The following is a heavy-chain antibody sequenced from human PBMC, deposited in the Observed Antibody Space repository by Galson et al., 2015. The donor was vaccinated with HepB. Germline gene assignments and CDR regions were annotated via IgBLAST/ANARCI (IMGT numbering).Heavy chain of an antibody. D-gene: IGHD6-19*01. J-gene: IGHJ4*02. V-gene: IGHV1-46*01. CDR3: ARDVSSGWSRFDY. Sequence: SVKVSCKASGYTFTSYYMHWVRQAPGQGLEWMGIINPSGGSTSCAQKFQGRVTMTRDTSTSTVYMELSSLRSEDTAVYYCARDVSSGWSRFDYWGQGTLVTVSS. CDR2: INPSGGST. CDR1: GYTFTSYY.